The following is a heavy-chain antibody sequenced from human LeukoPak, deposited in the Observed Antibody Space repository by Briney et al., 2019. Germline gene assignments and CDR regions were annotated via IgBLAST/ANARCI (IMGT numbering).Heavy chain of an antibody. CDR3: AKDAGGYYYYYMGV. CDR1: GFTFSSYA. CDR2: ISYAGTNK. V-gene: IGHV3-30*18. J-gene: IGHJ6*03. Sequence: GGSLRLSCAASGFTFSSYAMHWVRQAPGKGLEWVALISYAGTNKYYADSVKGRFTISRDNAKNSLYLQMNSLRPEDTALYYCAKDAGGYYYYYMGVWGKGTTVTISS. D-gene: IGHD1-26*01.